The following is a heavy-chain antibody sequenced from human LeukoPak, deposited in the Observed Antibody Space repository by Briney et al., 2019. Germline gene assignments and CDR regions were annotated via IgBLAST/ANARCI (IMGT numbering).Heavy chain of an antibody. D-gene: IGHD7-27*01. Sequence: ASVKVSCKTSGYTFTTHDINWVRQATGQGLEWLGWMSPNSGDTGYAQKFQGRVTMTSDSSISTAYMELSSLRSEDTAIYYCVRTPPNWGFDYWGQGTLVTVSS. CDR1: GYTFTTHD. V-gene: IGHV1-8*01. CDR2: MSPNSGDT. J-gene: IGHJ4*02. CDR3: VRTPPNWGFDY.